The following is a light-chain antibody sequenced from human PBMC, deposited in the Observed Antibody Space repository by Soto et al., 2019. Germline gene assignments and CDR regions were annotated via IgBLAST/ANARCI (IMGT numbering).Light chain of an antibody. CDR2: DAS. CDR3: QHYDDLIT. J-gene: IGKJ4*01. Sequence: DIQLTQSPSSLSASVGDRVSITCQASRDIDNYLYWYQQKPGKAPVLLITDASNLETGVTSRFSGRGYGTDFTFTITTLQPEDFATYYCQHYDDLITFGGGTKREIK. V-gene: IGKV1-33*01. CDR1: RDIDNY.